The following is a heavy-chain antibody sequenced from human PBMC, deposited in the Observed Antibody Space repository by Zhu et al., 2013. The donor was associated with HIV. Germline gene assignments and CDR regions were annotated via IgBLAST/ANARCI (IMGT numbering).Heavy chain of an antibody. J-gene: IGHJ4*02. CDR1: GFTFSTYW. Sequence: EVQLLESGGGLVQPGGSLRLSCAASGFTFSTYWMIWVRQAPGKGLEWVANIKRDGRNEYYMDSAKGRFTISRDNAKNSLYLQMSSLRVEDTAVYFCARRFDGAIVGSEDYLDYWGQGTLVTVSS. CDR3: ARRFDGAIVGSEDYLDY. CDR2: IKRDGRNE. V-gene: IGHV3-7*01. D-gene: IGHD3-10*01.